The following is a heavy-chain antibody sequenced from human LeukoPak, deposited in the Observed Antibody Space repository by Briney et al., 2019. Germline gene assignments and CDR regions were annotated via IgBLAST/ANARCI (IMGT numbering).Heavy chain of an antibody. CDR1: GYSFTSYW. CDR2: IYPGDSDT. CDR3: ARRRRITMVRGVIPDAFDI. D-gene: IGHD3-10*01. Sequence: GESLKISCKGSGYSFTSYWIGWVRQMPGKGLEWMGIIYPGDSDTRYSPSFQGQVTISADKSISTAYLQWSSLKASDTAMYYCARRRRITMVRGVIPDAFDIWGQGTMVTVSS. J-gene: IGHJ3*02. V-gene: IGHV5-51*01.